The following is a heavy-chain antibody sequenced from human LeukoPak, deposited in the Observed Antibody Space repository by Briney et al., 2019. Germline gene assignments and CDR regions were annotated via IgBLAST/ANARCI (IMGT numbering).Heavy chain of an antibody. D-gene: IGHD5-18*01. CDR1: GFTFDDYA. Sequence: GGSLRLSCAAPGFTFDDYAMHWVRQAPGKGLEWVSLISGDGGSTYYADSVKGRFTISRDNSKNSLYLQMNSLRTEDTALYYCAKEHLDTAMVRYYYYYYYMDVWGKGTTVTVSS. J-gene: IGHJ6*03. V-gene: IGHV3-43*02. CDR2: ISGDGGST. CDR3: AKEHLDTAMVRYYYYYYYMDV.